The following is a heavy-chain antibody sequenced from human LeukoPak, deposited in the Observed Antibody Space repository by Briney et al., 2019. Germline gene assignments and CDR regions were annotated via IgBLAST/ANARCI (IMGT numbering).Heavy chain of an antibody. CDR2: IHPSGRL. CDR1: GASFSSGDQY. J-gene: IGHJ4*02. CDR3: ASLNLDSTGTDFDY. Sequence: PSQTLSLTCTVSGASFSSGDQYWNWIRQSPGKGLEWIGSIHPSGRLYNNPSLESRVTISIDTSKNQFSLNLSSVTAADTAVYYCASLNLDSTGTDFDYWGQGTLVTVSS. D-gene: IGHD4-17*01. V-gene: IGHV4-30-4*08.